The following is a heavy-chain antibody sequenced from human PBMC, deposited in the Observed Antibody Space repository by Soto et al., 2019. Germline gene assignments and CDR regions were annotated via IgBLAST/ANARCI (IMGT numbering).Heavy chain of an antibody. Sequence: PGESLKISCKGSVYSFTSYWISWVRQMPGKGLEWMGRIDPSDSYTNYSPSFQGHVTISADKSISTAYLQWSSLKASDTAMYYCASPLESRYYYYGMDVWGQGTTVTVSS. V-gene: IGHV5-10-1*01. J-gene: IGHJ6*02. D-gene: IGHD1-1*01. CDR1: VYSFTSYW. CDR3: ASPLESRYYYYGMDV. CDR2: IDPSDSYT.